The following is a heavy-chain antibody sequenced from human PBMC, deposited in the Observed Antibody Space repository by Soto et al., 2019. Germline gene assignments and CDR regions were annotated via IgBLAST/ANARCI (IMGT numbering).Heavy chain of an antibody. D-gene: IGHD6-13*01. CDR2: MNPNSGNT. V-gene: IGHV1-8*01. J-gene: IGHJ3*02. Sequence: QVQLVQSGAEVSKPGASVRVSCKASGYTFTSYDINWVRQATGQGLEWMGWMNPNSGNTGYAQKFQGRVTMAGNTPTSTAYMELSSLSSEDTAVYYCARGRRVDAFDIWGQGTMVTVSS. CDR3: ARGRRVDAFDI. CDR1: GYTFTSYD.